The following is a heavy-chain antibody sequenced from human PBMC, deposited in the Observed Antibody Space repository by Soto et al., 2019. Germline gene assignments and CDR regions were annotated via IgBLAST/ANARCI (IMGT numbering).Heavy chain of an antibody. CDR1: GGSISSYY. Sequence: SETLSLTCTVSGGSISSYYCSWIRQPPGKGLEYIGYIFYTGNTNYNPPLKSRVTMSVDTSKNQISLNLNSVTAADTAVYYCARSGHTFGGVVWGQGILVTVSS. J-gene: IGHJ4*02. V-gene: IGHV4-59*01. CDR2: IFYTGNT. D-gene: IGHD3-16*01. CDR3: ARSGHTFGGVV.